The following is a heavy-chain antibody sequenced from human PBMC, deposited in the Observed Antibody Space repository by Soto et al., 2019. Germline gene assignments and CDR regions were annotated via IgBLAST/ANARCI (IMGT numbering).Heavy chain of an antibody. CDR1: GFTFSSYA. CDR2: ISGSGGST. J-gene: IGHJ6*02. Sequence: QPGGSLRLSCAASGFTFSSYAMSWVRQAPGKGLEWVSAISGSGGSTYYADSVKGRFTISRDNSKNTLYLQMNSLRAEDTAVYYCAKDRVATTRVRYGMDVWGQGPTVTVSS. D-gene: IGHD5-12*01. CDR3: AKDRVATTRVRYGMDV. V-gene: IGHV3-23*01.